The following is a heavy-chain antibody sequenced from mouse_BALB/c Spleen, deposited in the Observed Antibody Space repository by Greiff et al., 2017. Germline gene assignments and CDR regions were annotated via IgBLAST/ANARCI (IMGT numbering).Heavy chain of an antibody. Sequence: QVHVKQSGAELVKPGASVKLSCKASGYTFTSYYMYWVKQRPGQGLEWIGEINPSNGGTNFNEKFKSKATLTVDKSSSTAYMQLSSLTSEDSAVYYCTRAGGSSSPFDYWGQGTTLTVSS. D-gene: IGHD1-1*01. CDR2: INPSNGGT. V-gene: IGHV1S81*02. J-gene: IGHJ2*01. CDR1: GYTFTSYY. CDR3: TRAGGSSSPFDY.